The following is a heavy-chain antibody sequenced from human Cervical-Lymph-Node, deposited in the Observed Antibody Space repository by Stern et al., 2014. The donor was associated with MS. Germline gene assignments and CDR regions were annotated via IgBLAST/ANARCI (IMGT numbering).Heavy chain of an antibody. CDR1: GFTFSSYA. V-gene: IGHV3-30*01. CDR3: ARWGTTIFDY. CDR2: ISYDGSNK. J-gene: IGHJ4*02. D-gene: IGHD5-12*01. Sequence: MQLVESGGGVVQPGRSLRLSCAASGFTFSSYAMHWVRQAPGKGLEWVAVISYDGSNKYYADSVKGRFTISRDKSKNTLYLQMNSLRAEDTAVYYCARWGTTIFDYWGQGTLVTVSS.